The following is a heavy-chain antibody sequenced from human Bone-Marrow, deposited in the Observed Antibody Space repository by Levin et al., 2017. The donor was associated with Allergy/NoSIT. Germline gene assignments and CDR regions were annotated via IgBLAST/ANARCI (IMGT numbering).Heavy chain of an antibody. CDR1: GGTFSTYT. CDR3: SNDPRRPRPLDL. Sequence: KISCKASGGTFSTYTLSWVRQAPGQGLEWLGRVIPFLNITYNAQKFQGRLTITADRSTSTPYMELSSLRSDDTAMYYCSNDPRRPRPLDLWGQGTLVSVSS. D-gene: IGHD6-6*01. J-gene: IGHJ5*02. CDR2: VIPFLNIT. V-gene: IGHV1-69*02.